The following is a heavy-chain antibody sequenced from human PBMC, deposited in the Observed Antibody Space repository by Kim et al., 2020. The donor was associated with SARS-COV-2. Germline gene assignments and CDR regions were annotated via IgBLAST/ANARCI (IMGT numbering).Heavy chain of an antibody. D-gene: IGHD3-22*01. CDR3: ARRYYDSSGYSYDAFDI. V-gene: IGHV4-59*08. Sequence: LKSRVAISVDTSKNQFSPKLSSVTAADTAVYYCARRYYDSSGYSYDAFDIWGQGTMVTVSS. J-gene: IGHJ3*02.